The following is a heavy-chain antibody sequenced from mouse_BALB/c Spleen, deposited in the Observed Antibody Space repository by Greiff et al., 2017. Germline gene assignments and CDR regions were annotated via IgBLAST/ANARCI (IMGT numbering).Heavy chain of an antibody. CDR1: GFTFSNYW. Sequence: EVQLQESGGGLVQPGGSMKLSCVASGFTFSNYWMNWVRQSPEQGLEWVAEIRLKSNNYATHYAVTVKGRFTITRDDSKSSVYLHMNTFRAEDTGIYFCSSAGYHACFAYWGQGTLVTVSA. D-gene: IGHD3-2*02. V-gene: IGHV6-6*02. J-gene: IGHJ3*01. CDR3: SSAGYHACFAY. CDR2: IRLKSNNYAT.